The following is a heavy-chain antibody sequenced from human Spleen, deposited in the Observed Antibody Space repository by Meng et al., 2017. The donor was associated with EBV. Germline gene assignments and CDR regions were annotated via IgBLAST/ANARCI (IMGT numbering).Heavy chain of an antibody. Sequence: VEAGGGGVQPGGSLGRACAVSGLTFRIVGMHWVRQAPGKGLEWLAVISFDGNDKYYADSVRGRFTVSRDNSKNTLYLQMNSLRAEDTAVYYCAKDWGAVPAFYWGQGTLVTVSS. V-gene: IGHV3-30*18. J-gene: IGHJ4*02. CDR1: GLTFRIVG. CDR2: ISFDGNDK. D-gene: IGHD6-19*01. CDR3: AKDWGAVPAFY.